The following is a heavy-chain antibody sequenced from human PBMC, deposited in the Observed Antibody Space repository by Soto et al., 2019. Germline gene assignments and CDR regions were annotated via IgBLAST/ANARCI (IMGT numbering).Heavy chain of an antibody. D-gene: IGHD4-17*01. CDR3: AMDYGGNSFSNPYFDY. J-gene: IGHJ4*02. V-gene: IGHV4-59*01. Sequence: SETLSLTCTVSGGSISSYYWSWIRQPPGKGLEWIGYIYYSGSTNYNPSLKSRVTISVDTSKNQFSLKLSSVTAADTAMYYCAMDYGGNSFSNPYFDYWGQGTLVTVSS. CDR1: GGSISSYY. CDR2: IYYSGST.